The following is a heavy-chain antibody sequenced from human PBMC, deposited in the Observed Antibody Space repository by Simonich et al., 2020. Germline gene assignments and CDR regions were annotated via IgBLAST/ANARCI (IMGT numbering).Heavy chain of an antibody. D-gene: IGHD6-19*01. CDR1: GFTFSSYG. V-gene: IGHV3-21*01. CDR3: ARWIAVAGTGAYGMDV. J-gene: IGHJ6*02. CDR2: ISSSSSYI. Sequence: EVQLVESGGGLVKPGGSLSLSCAASGFTFSSYGMNWVRQVPGKGLEWVSSISSSSSYIYYADSVKGRFTISRDNAKNSLYLQMNSLRAEDTAVYYCARWIAVAGTGAYGMDVWGQGTTVTVSS.